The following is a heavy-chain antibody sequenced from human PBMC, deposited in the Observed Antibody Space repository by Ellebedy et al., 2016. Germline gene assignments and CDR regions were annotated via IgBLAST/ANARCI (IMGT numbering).Heavy chain of an antibody. CDR3: AREARGWDY. Sequence: SETLSLXXTVSGGSISSSSYYWGWIRQPPGKGLEWIGSIYYSGSTYYNPSLKSRVTISVDTSKNQFSLKLSSVTAADTAVYYCAREARGWDYWGQGTLVTVSS. CDR1: GGSISSSSYY. J-gene: IGHJ4*02. V-gene: IGHV4-39*07. D-gene: IGHD2-15*01. CDR2: IYYSGST.